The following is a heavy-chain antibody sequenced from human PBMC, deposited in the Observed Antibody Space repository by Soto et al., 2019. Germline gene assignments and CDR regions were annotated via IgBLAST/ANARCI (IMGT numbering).Heavy chain of an antibody. CDR3: ARDLAKGGGSAGFDY. CDR1: GYTFTGYY. J-gene: IGHJ4*02. Sequence: QVQLVQSGAEVKKPGASVKVSCKAFGYTFTGYYIHWVRQAPGQGLEWMGWINPNSGGTKYPQKFQGRVTMTRDTSISTVYMSLTGLKSDDTAVYFCARDLAKGGGSAGFDYWGQGTLVAVSS. V-gene: IGHV1-2*02. D-gene: IGHD2-15*01. CDR2: INPNSGGT.